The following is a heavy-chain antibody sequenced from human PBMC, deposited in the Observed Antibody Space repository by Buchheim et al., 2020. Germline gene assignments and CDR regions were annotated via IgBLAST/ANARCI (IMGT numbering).Heavy chain of an antibody. CDR3: AKDESFIDSSSWISHYYYYYGMDV. J-gene: IGHJ6*02. CDR2: ISYEGSNK. V-gene: IGHV3-30*18. D-gene: IGHD6-13*01. Sequence: QVQLVESGGGVVQPGRSLRLSCAASGFTFSSYGMHWVRQAPGKGLEWVAVISYEGSNKYYADSVKGRFTISRDNSKNTLSLQMNSLRAEDTAVYYCAKDESFIDSSSWISHYYYYYGMDVWGQGTT. CDR1: GFTFSSYG.